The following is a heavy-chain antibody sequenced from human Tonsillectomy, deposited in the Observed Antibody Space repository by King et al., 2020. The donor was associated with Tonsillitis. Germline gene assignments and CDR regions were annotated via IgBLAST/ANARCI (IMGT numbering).Heavy chain of an antibody. V-gene: IGHV3-21*01. CDR1: GFIFSDYN. D-gene: IGHD3-10*01. CDR2: ITSSSSYM. Sequence: VQLVESGGGLDKPGGSLRLSCAASGFIFSDYNVNWVRQAPGKGLEWVSSITSSSSYMYCADSVKGRFTISRDNAKNSLYLQMNTLRAEDTAVYYCARHYYGSGTYDDAFDIWGQGTMVIVSS. CDR3: ARHYYGSGTYDDAFDI. J-gene: IGHJ3*02.